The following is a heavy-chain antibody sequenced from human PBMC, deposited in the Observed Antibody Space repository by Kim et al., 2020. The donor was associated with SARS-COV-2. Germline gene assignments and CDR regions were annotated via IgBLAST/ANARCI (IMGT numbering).Heavy chain of an antibody. Sequence: GGSLRLSCAASGFTFSSYAMSWVRQAPGKGLEWVSSISGSGASTYYADSVKGRFTISRDNSKNTLYLQMNSLRAEDTAVYYCVKVGQELVPGYGLDVWGQGTTVTVSS. CDR1: GFTFSSYA. CDR2: ISGSGAST. CDR3: VKVGQELVPGYGLDV. J-gene: IGHJ6*02. D-gene: IGHD6-13*01. V-gene: IGHV3-23*01.